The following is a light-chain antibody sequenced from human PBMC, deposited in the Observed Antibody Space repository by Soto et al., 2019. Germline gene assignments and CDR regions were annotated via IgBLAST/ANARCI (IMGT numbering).Light chain of an antibody. Sequence: EVVLTQSPGSLSLSPGDRVTLSCRASQSLVNTYVAWYQQKPGQAPRLLIYDASTRATGIPYRFSGSGSVTDFTLSITRLEPEDFAVYYCQSYGSSRTFGHGTKVEI. CDR2: DAS. CDR3: QSYGSSRT. V-gene: IGKV3-20*01. J-gene: IGKJ1*01. CDR1: QSLVNTY.